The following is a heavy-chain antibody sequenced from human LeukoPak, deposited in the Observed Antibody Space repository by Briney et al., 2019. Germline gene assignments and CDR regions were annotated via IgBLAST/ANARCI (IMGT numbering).Heavy chain of an antibody. CDR3: GRLST. J-gene: IGHJ5*02. CDR1: GFTVSSTY. D-gene: IGHD2-2*01. Sequence: GGSLRLSCAVSGFTVSSTYVNWVRQAPGKGLEWVSVIDSGGSTFYADSMKSRFTISRHNSKNTLYLQMNSLRAEDTAVYYCGRLSTWGQGTLVTVSS. V-gene: IGHV3-53*04. CDR2: IDSGGST.